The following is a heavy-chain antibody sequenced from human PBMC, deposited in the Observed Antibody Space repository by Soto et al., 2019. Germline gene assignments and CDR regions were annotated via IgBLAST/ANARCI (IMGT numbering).Heavy chain of an antibody. CDR1: GGSISSSSYY. D-gene: IGHD5-12*01. V-gene: IGHV4-39*02. J-gene: IGHJ4*02. CDR2: IYYSGST. CDR3: ARENRDSQYSPFDY. Sequence: PSETLSLTCTVSGGSISSSSYYWGWIRQPPGKGLEWIGNIYYSGSTYYNPSLKSRVTISVDTSKNQFSLKLSSVTAADTALYYCARENRDSQYSPFDYWGQGTQVTVSS.